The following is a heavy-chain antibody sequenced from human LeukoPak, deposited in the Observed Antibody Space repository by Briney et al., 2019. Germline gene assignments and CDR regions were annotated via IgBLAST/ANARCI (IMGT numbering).Heavy chain of an antibody. D-gene: IGHD3-10*01. J-gene: IGHJ4*02. V-gene: IGHV3-11*06. CDR2: ISSSTSYT. Sequence: GGSLRLSCAASRFTFSDYYLSWIRQAPGKGLEWVSYISSSTSYTNYADSVKGRFTISRGNAKNSLYLQMNSLRAEDTAVYYCARRGGSTATGYYFDYWGQGTLVTVSS. CDR1: RFTFSDYY. CDR3: ARRGGSTATGYYFDY.